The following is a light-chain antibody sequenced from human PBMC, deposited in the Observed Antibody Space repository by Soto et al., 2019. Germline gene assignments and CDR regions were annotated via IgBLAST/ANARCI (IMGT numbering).Light chain of an antibody. J-gene: IGKJ1*01. Sequence: DIQMTQSPSSLSASAGDRVTITCRASQSITSYLNWYQQKPGKAPKLLIYAASNLQSGVPSRFSGSGSGTDFTITISGLQAEAFATYYCQQSYSTPRTFGQGTKVEIK. CDR3: QQSYSTPRT. CDR2: AAS. CDR1: QSITSY. V-gene: IGKV1-39*01.